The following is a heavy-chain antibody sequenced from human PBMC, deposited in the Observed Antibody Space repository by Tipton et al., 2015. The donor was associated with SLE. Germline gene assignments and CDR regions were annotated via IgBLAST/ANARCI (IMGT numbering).Heavy chain of an antibody. CDR2: ISSSSSYT. D-gene: IGHD3-9*01. CDR1: GFTFSDYY. V-gene: IGHV3-11*05. CDR3: AREIGTRLGDWYFDL. Sequence: SLRLSCAASGFTFSDYYMSWIRQAPGKGLEWVSYISSSSSYTNYADSVKGRFTISRDNAKNSLYLQMNSLRAEDTAVYYCAREIGTRLGDWYFDLWGRGTLVTVSS. J-gene: IGHJ2*01.